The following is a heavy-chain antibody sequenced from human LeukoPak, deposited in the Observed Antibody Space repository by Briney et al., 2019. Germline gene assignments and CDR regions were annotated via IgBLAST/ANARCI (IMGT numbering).Heavy chain of an antibody. J-gene: IGHJ4*02. V-gene: IGHV3-33*01. Sequence: PGRSLRLSCAAPGFTFSTYGMHWVRQAPGKGLEWVAVIWYDGGNKYYSDSVKGRFTISRDNSKNTVSLQMNSLRAEDTAVYYCARGQYSPDYWGQGTVVTVSS. CDR3: ARGQYSPDY. D-gene: IGHD2-15*01. CDR1: GFTFSTYG. CDR2: IWYDGGNK.